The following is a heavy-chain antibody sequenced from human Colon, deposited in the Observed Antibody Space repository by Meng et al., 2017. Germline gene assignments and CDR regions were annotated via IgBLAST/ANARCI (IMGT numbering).Heavy chain of an antibody. J-gene: IGHJ5*02. V-gene: IGHV3-15*01. Sequence: EVQLVVSGGCLVKPGGSLRLSCAAPGFTFRNAWMSWVRQAPGKGLEWVGRIKKKTDGGTTDYAAPVKGRFTISRDDSKNTLHLQMNSLKTEDTAVYYCTTGSSLGQGTLVTVSS. CDR1: GFTFRNAW. CDR2: IKKKTDGGTT. CDR3: TTGSS. D-gene: IGHD1-26*01.